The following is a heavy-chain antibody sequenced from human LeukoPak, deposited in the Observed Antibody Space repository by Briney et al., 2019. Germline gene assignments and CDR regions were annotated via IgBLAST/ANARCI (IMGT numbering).Heavy chain of an antibody. CDR1: GFTFSSYS. D-gene: IGHD2-15*01. CDR3: AREAKYCSGGSCYWGPKGVIPGYMDV. V-gene: IGHV3-48*01. CDR2: ISGGSIII. J-gene: IGHJ6*03. Sequence: GGSLRLSCAASGFTFSSYSMNWVRQAPGGGLEWGSYISGGSIIIYYADTAQGRFTISRDNAKNSLYLQMNRLRAEDTAVYYCAREAKYCSGGSCYWGPKGVIPGYMDVWGKGTTVTVSS.